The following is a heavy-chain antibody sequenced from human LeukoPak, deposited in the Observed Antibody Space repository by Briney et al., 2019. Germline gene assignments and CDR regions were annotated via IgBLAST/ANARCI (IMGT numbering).Heavy chain of an antibody. Sequence: ASVKVSCKASGYTFTSYDINWVRQATGQGLEWMGWMNPNSGNTGYAQKFQGRVTMTRNTSISTAYMELSSLRSEDTAVYYCAREGGSYVWFDPWGQGTLVTVSS. J-gene: IGHJ5*02. D-gene: IGHD1-26*01. CDR2: MNPNSGNT. CDR1: GYTFTSYD. CDR3: AREGGSYVWFDP. V-gene: IGHV1-8*01.